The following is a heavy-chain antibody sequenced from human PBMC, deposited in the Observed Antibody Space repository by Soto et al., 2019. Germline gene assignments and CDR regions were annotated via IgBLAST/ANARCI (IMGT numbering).Heavy chain of an antibody. CDR2: INAGNGNT. V-gene: IGHV1-3*01. Sequence: ASVKVSCKASGYTFTSYAMHWVRQAPGQRLEWMGWINAGNGNTKYSQKFQGRVTITRDTSASTAYMELSSLRSEDTAVYYCARSVILGYRSSTSCYVSFGAFDIWGQGTMVTVSS. CDR3: ARSVILGYRSSTSCYVSFGAFDI. J-gene: IGHJ3*02. D-gene: IGHD2-2*01. CDR1: GYTFTSYA.